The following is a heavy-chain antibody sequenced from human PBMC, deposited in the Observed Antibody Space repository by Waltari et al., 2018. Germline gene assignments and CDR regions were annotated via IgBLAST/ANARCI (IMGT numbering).Heavy chain of an antibody. CDR1: GFPFSRYA. J-gene: IGHJ4*02. D-gene: IGHD2-2*01. CDR3: AVGRLLSPFDY. Sequence: EVQLLESGGGLVQPGGSLRLSCAASGFPFSRYAMSWVRQAPGKGLEWVSAISGSGGSTYYADSAKGRFTISRDNSKNTLYLQMNSLRAEDTAVYYCAVGRLLSPFDYWGQGTLVTVSS. V-gene: IGHV3-23*01. CDR2: ISGSGGST.